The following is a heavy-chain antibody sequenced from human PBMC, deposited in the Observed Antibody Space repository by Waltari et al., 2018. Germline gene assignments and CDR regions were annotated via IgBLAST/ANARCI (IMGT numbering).Heavy chain of an antibody. CDR3: ARLKLTYYDSSGYARPDY. V-gene: IGHV4-38-2*01. Sequence: QVQLQESGPGLVKPSETLSLTCAVSGYSISSGYYWGWIRQPPGRGVEGSGSIDHRGSSYYNPSRKSRVTISVDTSKNQFSLKLSSVTAADTAVDYCARLKLTYYDSSGYARPDYWGQGTLVTVSS. CDR1: GYSISSGYY. D-gene: IGHD3-22*01. J-gene: IGHJ4*02. CDR2: IDHRGSS.